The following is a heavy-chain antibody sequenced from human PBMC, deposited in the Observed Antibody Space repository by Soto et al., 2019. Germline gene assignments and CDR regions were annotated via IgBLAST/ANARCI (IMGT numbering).Heavy chain of an antibody. CDR3: AKEGRYSSSRGYFDY. CDR1: GFTFSSYA. J-gene: IGHJ4*02. CDR2: ISGSGGST. D-gene: IGHD6-13*01. Sequence: GGSLRLSCAASGFTFSSYAMSWVRQAPGKGLEWVSDISGSGGSTYYADSVKGRFTISRDNSKNTLYLQMNSLRAEDTAIYYCAKEGRYSSSRGYFDYWGQGTLVTVSS. V-gene: IGHV3-23*01.